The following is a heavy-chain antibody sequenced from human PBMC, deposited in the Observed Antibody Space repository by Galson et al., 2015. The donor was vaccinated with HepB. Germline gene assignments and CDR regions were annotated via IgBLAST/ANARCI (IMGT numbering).Heavy chain of an antibody. D-gene: IGHD6-19*01. Sequence: SLRLSCAASGFTFSSYAMSWVRQAPGKGLEWVSAISDSGGSTYYADSVKGRFTISRDNSKNTLYLQMSSLRADDTAVYYCAKEGETVAGPGTEYFQHWGQGTLVTVSS. CDR2: ISDSGGST. CDR1: GFTFSSYA. CDR3: AKEGETVAGPGTEYFQH. J-gene: IGHJ1*01. V-gene: IGHV3-23*01.